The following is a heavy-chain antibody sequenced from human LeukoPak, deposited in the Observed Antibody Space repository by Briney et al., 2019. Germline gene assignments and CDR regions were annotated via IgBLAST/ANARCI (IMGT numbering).Heavy chain of an antibody. CDR2: ISGSGGST. CDR1: GFTFSSYG. Sequence: GGSLRLSCAASGFTFSSYGMSWVRQAPGKGLEWVSAISGSGGSTYYADSVKGRFTISRDNSKNTLYLQMNSLRAEDTAVYYCAKDRGVGDWFGEFYYYYYYMDVWGKATTVTISS. V-gene: IGHV3-23*01. CDR3: AKDRGVGDWFGEFYYYYYYMDV. D-gene: IGHD3-10*01. J-gene: IGHJ6*03.